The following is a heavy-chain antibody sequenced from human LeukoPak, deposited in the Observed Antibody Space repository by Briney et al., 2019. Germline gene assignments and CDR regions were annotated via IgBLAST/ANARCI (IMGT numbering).Heavy chain of an antibody. Sequence: PSETLSLTCAVSGGSISSGGYSWSWIRQPPGKGLEWMGYIYHSGSTYYNPSLKSRVTISVDRSKNQFSLKLSSVTAADTAVYYCAKPSYYDFWSAYSSRPKYGMDVWGQGTTVTVSS. J-gene: IGHJ6*02. D-gene: IGHD3-3*01. CDR3: AKPSYYDFWSAYSSRPKYGMDV. V-gene: IGHV4-30-2*01. CDR1: GGSISSGGYS. CDR2: IYHSGST.